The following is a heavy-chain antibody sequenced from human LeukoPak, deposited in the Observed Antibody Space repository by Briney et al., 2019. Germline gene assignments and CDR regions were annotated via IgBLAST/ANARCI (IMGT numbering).Heavy chain of an antibody. CDR1: GFNVSSNY. J-gene: IGHJ3*02. Sequence: PGGSLRLSCAASGFNVSSNYMSWVRQVPGKGLEWVSVIYSGGSTYYADSVKGRFTISRDNSKNTLYLQMNSLRAEDTAVYYCAREHYYDSSGYSPRTRAFDIWGQGTMVTVSS. CDR2: IYSGGST. CDR3: AREHYYDSSGYSPRTRAFDI. V-gene: IGHV3-53*01. D-gene: IGHD3-22*01.